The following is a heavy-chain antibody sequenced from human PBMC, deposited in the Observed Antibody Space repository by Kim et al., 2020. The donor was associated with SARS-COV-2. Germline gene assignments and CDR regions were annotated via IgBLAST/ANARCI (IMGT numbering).Heavy chain of an antibody. V-gene: IGHV3-30*04. J-gene: IGHJ6*04. CDR2: ISYDGSNK. CDR3: ARGAGMTAIPFVAFYYGMDV. D-gene: IGHD2-2*02. Sequence: GGSLRLSCAASGFTFSSYAMHWVRQAPGKGLEWVAAISYDGSNKYYADSVKGRFTISRDNSKNTLYLQMNSLRAEDTAVYYCARGAGMTAIPFVAFYYGMDVWGEGTTVTVST. CDR1: GFTFSSYA.